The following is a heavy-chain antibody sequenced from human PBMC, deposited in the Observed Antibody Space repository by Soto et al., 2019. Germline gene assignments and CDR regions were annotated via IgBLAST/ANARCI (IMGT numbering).Heavy chain of an antibody. CDR3: ANAPYSSGWYFPRNDAFDI. D-gene: IGHD6-19*01. Sequence: QVQLVESGGGVVQPGRSLRLSCAASGFTFSSYGMHWVRQAPGKGLEWVAVISYDGSNKYYADSVKGRFTISRDNSKNTLYLQMNSLRAEDTAVYYCANAPYSSGWYFPRNDAFDIWGQGTMVTVSS. CDR2: ISYDGSNK. CDR1: GFTFSSYG. V-gene: IGHV3-30*18. J-gene: IGHJ3*02.